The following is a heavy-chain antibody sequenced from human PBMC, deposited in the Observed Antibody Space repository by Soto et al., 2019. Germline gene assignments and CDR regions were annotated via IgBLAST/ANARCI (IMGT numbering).Heavy chain of an antibody. CDR1: GFTFSSYW. J-gene: IGHJ4*02. D-gene: IGHD3-10*01. V-gene: IGHV3-7*01. CDR2: IKQDGSEK. CDR3: ARDHSELLWFGELRSHYFDY. Sequence: GGSLRLSCAASGFTFSSYWMSWVRQAPGKGLEWVANIKQDGSEKYYVDSVKGRFTISRDNAKNSLYLQMNSLRAEDTAVYYCARDHSELLWFGELRSHYFDYWGQGTLVTVSS.